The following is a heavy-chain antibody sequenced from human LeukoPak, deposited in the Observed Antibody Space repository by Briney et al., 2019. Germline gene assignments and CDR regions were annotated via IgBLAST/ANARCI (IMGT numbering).Heavy chain of an antibody. CDR1: GGSISSGSYY. J-gene: IGHJ4*02. D-gene: IGHD3-16*01. V-gene: IGHV4-61*02. CDR3: ARYFGGSFDH. CDR2: IYTSGST. Sequence: SETLSLTCTVSGGSISSGSYYWSWIRQPAGKGLEWIGRIYTSGSTNYNPSLKSRVSVSIDAAKNQFSLNLSSVTAAETAVYYCARYFGGSFDHWGQGTLVTVSS.